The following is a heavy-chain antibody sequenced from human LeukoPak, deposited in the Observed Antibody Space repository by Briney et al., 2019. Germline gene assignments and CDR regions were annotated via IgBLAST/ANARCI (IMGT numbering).Heavy chain of an antibody. J-gene: IGHJ4*02. V-gene: IGHV1-46*01. Sequence: ASVKVSCKASGYTFTSYYMHWVRQAPGQGLEWMGIINPSGGSTSYAQKFQGRVTMTRDMSTSTVYMELSSLRSEDTAVYYCAKDRGLVVPAAILDYRGQGTLVTVSS. CDR2: INPSGGST. CDR1: GYTFTSYY. CDR3: AKDRGLVVPAAILDY. D-gene: IGHD2-2*02.